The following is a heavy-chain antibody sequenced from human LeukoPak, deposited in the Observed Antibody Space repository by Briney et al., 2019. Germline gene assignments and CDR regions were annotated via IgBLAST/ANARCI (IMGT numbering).Heavy chain of an antibody. V-gene: IGHV4-4*09. CDR1: GGSISSYY. CDR2: IYAGANG. J-gene: IGHJ4*02. D-gene: IGHD3-16*01. CDR3: ARGGLYANIRYDY. Sequence: SETLSLTCTVSGGSISSYYWTWIRQPPGKGLDWIGYIYAGANGEYNPFLRSRVTISVDTSKNQFSLNLNSATAADTAVYYCARGGLYANIRYDYWGQGALVTVSS.